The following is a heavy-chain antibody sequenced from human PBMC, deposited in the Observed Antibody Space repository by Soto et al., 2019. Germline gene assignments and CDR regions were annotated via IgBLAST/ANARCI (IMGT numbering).Heavy chain of an antibody. CDR2: ITCSGSST. D-gene: IGHD6-13*01. CDR3: AKDRTPPPGHYSSSFGFDY. CDR1: GFTFSSYG. Sequence: GGSLRLSCAASGFTFSSYGMHWVRQAPGKGLEWVSAITCSGSSTYYADSVKGRFTISRDNSKNTLYLQMNSLRAEDTAVYYCAKDRTPPPGHYSSSFGFDYWGQGTLVTVSS. V-gene: IGHV3-23*01. J-gene: IGHJ4*02.